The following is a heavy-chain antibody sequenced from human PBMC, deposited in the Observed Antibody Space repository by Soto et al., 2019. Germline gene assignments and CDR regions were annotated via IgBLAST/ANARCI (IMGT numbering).Heavy chain of an antibody. CDR3: AKDGVGRAARLRHYYYGVEV. CDR1: GFTFSSYA. CDR2: ISGSGGST. Sequence: PGGSLRLSCAASGFTFSSYAMSWVRQAPGKGLEWVSAISGSGGSTYYADSVKGRFTISRDNSKNTLYLQMNSLRAEDTAVYYCAKDGVGRAARLRHYYYGVEVRGPGTTVNVSS. V-gene: IGHV3-23*01. D-gene: IGHD6-6*01. J-gene: IGHJ6*02.